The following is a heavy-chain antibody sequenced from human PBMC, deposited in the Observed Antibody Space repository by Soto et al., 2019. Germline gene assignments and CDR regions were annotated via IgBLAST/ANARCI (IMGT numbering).Heavy chain of an antibody. Sequence: ASVKVSCKASGYTFTSYDINWVRQATGQGLEWMGWMNPNSGNTGYAQKFQGRVTMTRNTSISTAYMELSSLRSEDTAVYYCARDQAVLRFLEWLPKAYYYYGMDVWGQGTTVTVSS. D-gene: IGHD3-3*01. J-gene: IGHJ6*02. CDR3: ARDQAVLRFLEWLPKAYYYYGMDV. CDR1: GYTFTSYD. CDR2: MNPNSGNT. V-gene: IGHV1-8*01.